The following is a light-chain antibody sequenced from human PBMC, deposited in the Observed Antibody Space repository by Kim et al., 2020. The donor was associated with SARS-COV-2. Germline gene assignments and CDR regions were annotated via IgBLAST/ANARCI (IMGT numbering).Light chain of an antibody. CDR3: HQYDNLPRWT. CDR1: QDISNY. Sequence: DIQMTQSPSSLSASVGDRVTITCQASQDISNYLNWYQQKPGKAPKLLIYDASNLETGVPSRFSGSGSGTDFTFTISSLQPEDIATYYCHQYDNLPRWTFGPGTKVDIK. V-gene: IGKV1-33*01. J-gene: IGKJ3*01. CDR2: DAS.